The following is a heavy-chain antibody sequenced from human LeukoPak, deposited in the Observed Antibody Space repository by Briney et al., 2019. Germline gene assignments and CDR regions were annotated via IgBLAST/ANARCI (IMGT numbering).Heavy chain of an antibody. J-gene: IGHJ6*02. D-gene: IGHD3-22*01. CDR2: IYYSGST. CDR3: ARERRGIVGARDYYYYGMDV. V-gene: IGHV4-31*03. CDR1: GGSISSGGYY. Sequence: PSQTLSLTCTVSGGSISSGGYYWSWIRQHPGKGLEWIGYIYYSGSTYYNPSLKSRVTISVDTSKNQFSVKLSSVTAADTAVYYCARERRGIVGARDYYYYGMDVWGQGTTVTVSS.